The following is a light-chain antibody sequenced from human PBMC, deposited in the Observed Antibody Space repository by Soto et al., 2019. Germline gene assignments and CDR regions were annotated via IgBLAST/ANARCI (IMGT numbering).Light chain of an antibody. V-gene: IGLV1-51*01. CDR2: DNN. CDR1: SSNIWNTY. Sequence: QSVLTQPPSVSAAPGQKVTISCSGSSSNIWNTYVSWYQQLPGTAPKLLIYDNNKRPSGIPDRFSDSKSGTSATLAITGLQTGDEADYYCGTWDSSLSAYVFGTGTKVTVL. CDR3: GTWDSSLSAYV. J-gene: IGLJ1*01.